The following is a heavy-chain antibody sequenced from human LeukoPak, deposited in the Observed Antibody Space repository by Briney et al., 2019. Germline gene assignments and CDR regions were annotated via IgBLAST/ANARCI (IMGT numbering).Heavy chain of an antibody. J-gene: IGHJ6*04. D-gene: IGHD3-10*02. CDR2: ISSSGSTI. CDR3: AELGIAMIGGV. V-gene: IGHV3-48*03. Sequence: GGSLRLSCAASGFTFSSYEMNWVRQAPGKGLEWISYISSSGSTIYYADSVKGRFTISRDNAKNSLYLQMNSLRAEDTAVYYCAELGIAMIGGVWGKGTTVTISS. CDR1: GFTFSSYE.